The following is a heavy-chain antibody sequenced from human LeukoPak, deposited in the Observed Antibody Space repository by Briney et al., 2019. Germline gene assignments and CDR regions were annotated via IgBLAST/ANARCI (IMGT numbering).Heavy chain of an antibody. CDR3: ARGPLDCSSTSCHLGNWFDP. J-gene: IGHJ5*02. Sequence: SETLSLTCTVSGGSISSGGYYWSWIRQPPGKGLEWIGYIYYSGSTNYNPSLKSRVTISVDTSKNQFSLKLSSVTAADTAVYYCARGPLDCSSTSCHLGNWFDPWGQGTLVTVSS. D-gene: IGHD2-2*01. CDR1: GGSISSGGYY. V-gene: IGHV4-61*08. CDR2: IYYSGST.